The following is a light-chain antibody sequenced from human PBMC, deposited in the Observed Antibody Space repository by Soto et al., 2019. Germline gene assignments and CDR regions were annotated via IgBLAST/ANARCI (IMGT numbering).Light chain of an antibody. J-gene: IGKJ1*01. CDR1: QSISSN. CDR3: QQYNSWPRT. CDR2: GAS. V-gene: IGKV3-15*01. Sequence: EIVMTQSPVTLSVSPGERATLSCRASQSISSNLAWYQQKPGQAPRLLIYGASTRATGLPARFSGSGSGTEFTLTISSLQSEDFAVYYCQQYNSWPRTFGQGTKVDIK.